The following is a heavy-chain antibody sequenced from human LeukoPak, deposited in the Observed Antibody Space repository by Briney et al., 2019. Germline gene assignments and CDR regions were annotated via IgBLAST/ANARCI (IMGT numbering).Heavy chain of an antibody. V-gene: IGHV1-69*05. J-gene: IGHJ6*03. CDR3: ARAASRYYYYYMDV. CDR2: IIPIFGTA. Sequence: SVKVSCKASGGTSSSYAISWVRQAPGQGLEWMGGIIPIFGTANYAQKFQGRVTITTGESTSTAYMELSSLRSEDTAVYYCARAASRYYYYYMDVWGKGTTVTVSS. CDR1: GGTSSSYA. D-gene: IGHD2-2*01.